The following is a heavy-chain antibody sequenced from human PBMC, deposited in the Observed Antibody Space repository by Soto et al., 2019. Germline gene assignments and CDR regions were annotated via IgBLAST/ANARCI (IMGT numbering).Heavy chain of an antibody. CDR2: INYSGNT. D-gene: IGHD2-2*01. V-gene: IGHV4-34*01. J-gene: IGHJ6*02. Sequence: SETLSLTCAVYGGSFSGYYWSWIRQPPGKGLEWIGGINYSGNTYYDPSLKGRVTISVDTSKNQFSLMLTSVTAADTAVYYCARHPGYCTGTSCYGYYTMDVWGQGTTVTVSS. CDR3: ARHPGYCTGTSCYGYYTMDV. CDR1: GGSFSGYY.